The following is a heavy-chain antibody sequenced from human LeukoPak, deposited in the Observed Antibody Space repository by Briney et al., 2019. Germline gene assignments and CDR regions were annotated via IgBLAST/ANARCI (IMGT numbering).Heavy chain of an antibody. V-gene: IGHV5-51*01. CDR3: AVSVRGALRFDF. CDR1: GYTFTSYW. J-gene: IGHJ4*02. CDR2: IYPGDSDI. D-gene: IGHD3-10*01. Sequence: KCGXXLKISCEASGYTFTSYWIGWVRQLPGKGLEWMGIIYPGDSDIRYSPSFQGQVSISADKSIRTAYLQWSSLRASDTAMYYCAVSVRGALRFDFWGQGTLVTVSS.